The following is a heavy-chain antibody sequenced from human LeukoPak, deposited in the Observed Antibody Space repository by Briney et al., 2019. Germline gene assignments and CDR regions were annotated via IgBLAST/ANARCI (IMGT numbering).Heavy chain of an antibody. CDR2: IYYSGST. D-gene: IGHD3-22*01. Sequence: SETLSLTCTVSGGSISSYYWSWIRQPPGKGLEWIGYIYYSGSTNYIPSVKSRVTISVDTSKNQFSLKLNSVTAADTAVYYCARSSEGRYYYDSSGYSYYYYYMDVWGKGTTVTVSS. CDR3: ARSSEGRYYYDSSGYSYYYYYMDV. CDR1: GGSISSYY. V-gene: IGHV4-59*01. J-gene: IGHJ6*03.